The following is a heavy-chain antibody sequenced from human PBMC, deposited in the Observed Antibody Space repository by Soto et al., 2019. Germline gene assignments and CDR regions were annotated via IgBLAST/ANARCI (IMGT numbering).Heavy chain of an antibody. Sequence: GGSLRISCAASGYTFRSSGMHWVRQAPGKGLVWVSHIDTDGSSTNYADSVKGRFTISRDNAKNTLYLQMNNLRGEDTAVYYCAYCSGGRCYSYYSYMDVWGKGTTVTVSS. CDR2: IDTDGSST. CDR1: GYTFRSSG. J-gene: IGHJ6*03. CDR3: AYCSGGRCYSYYSYMDV. D-gene: IGHD2-15*01. V-gene: IGHV3-74*01.